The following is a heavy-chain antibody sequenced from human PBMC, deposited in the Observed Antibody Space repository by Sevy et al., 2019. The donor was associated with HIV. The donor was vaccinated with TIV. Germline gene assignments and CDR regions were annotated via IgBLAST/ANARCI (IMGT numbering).Heavy chain of an antibody. CDR3: ATGGEDN. CDR1: GFTVSSNY. Sequence: GGSLRLSCAASGFTVSSNYMSWVRQAPGKGLEWVSVIYSGGYTYYVDSVKGRFTISRDDAKNTLYLQMNNLRAEDTAVYYCATGGEDNWGQGTLLTVSS. CDR2: IYSGGYT. V-gene: IGHV3-53*01. J-gene: IGHJ4*02.